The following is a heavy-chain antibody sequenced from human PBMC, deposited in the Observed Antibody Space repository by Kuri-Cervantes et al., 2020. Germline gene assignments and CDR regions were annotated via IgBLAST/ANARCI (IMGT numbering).Heavy chain of an antibody. CDR1: GFTFSNYW. V-gene: IGHV3-7*02. CDR3: ARLRAHPRYYYYYMDV. Sequence: GESLKISCAASGFTFSNYWMSWVRQAPGKGLEWVANIKQDGSDKYYMDSVKGRFTISRDNAKNSLYLQMNSLRAEDTAVYYCARLRAHPRYYYYYMDVWGKGTTVTVSS. CDR2: IKQDGSDK. J-gene: IGHJ6*03.